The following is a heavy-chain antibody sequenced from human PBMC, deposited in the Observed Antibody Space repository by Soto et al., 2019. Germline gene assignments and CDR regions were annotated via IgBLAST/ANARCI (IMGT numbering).Heavy chain of an antibody. CDR1: GFTFSSYA. V-gene: IGHV3-30-3*01. Sequence: GGSLRLSCAASGFTFSSYAMHWVRQAPGKGLEWVAVISYDGSNKYYADSVKGRFTISRDNSKNTLYLQMNSLRAEDTAVYYCARLPSDGWIQLRGYFDYWGQGTLVTVSS. CDR2: ISYDGSNK. CDR3: ARLPSDGWIQLRGYFDY. D-gene: IGHD5-18*01. J-gene: IGHJ4*02.